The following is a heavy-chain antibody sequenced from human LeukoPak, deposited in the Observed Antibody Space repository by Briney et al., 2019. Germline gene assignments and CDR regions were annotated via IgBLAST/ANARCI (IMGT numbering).Heavy chain of an antibody. CDR1: GYTLTELS. CDR2: FDPEDGET. D-gene: IGHD3-10*01. Sequence: GASVTVSCKVSGYTLTELSMHWVRQAPGKGLEWMGGFDPEDGETIYAQKFQGRVTMTEDTSTDTAYMELSSLRSEDTAVYYCATSGPRIDAFDIWGQGTMVTVSS. V-gene: IGHV1-24*01. CDR3: ATSGPRIDAFDI. J-gene: IGHJ3*02.